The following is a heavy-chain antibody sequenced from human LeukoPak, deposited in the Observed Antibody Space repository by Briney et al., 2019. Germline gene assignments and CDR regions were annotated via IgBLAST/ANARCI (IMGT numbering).Heavy chain of an antibody. D-gene: IGHD3-10*01. V-gene: IGHV4-31*11. Sequence: SETLSLTCAVYGGSFSGYYWSWIRQHPGKGLEWIGYIYYSGSTYYNPSLKSRVTISVDTSKNQFSLKLSSVTAADTAVYYCAREGPRYYYGSGSYYNWGQGTLVTVSS. CDR1: GGSFSGYY. J-gene: IGHJ4*02. CDR3: AREGPRYYYGSGSYYN. CDR2: IYYSGST.